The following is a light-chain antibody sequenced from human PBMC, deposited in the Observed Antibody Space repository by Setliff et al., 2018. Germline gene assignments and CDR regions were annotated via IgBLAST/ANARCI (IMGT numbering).Light chain of an antibody. J-gene: IGLJ2*01. CDR3: GTWDASLNKIV. Sequence: QSVLTQPPSVSAAPGQKVTISCSGTSSNIGTLYVSWYQQLPGTAPKLLIYDTDKRPSGIPDRFSVSKSDTSATLDITGLQTGDEADYYCGTWDASLNKIVFGGGTKVTV. CDR1: SSNIGTLY. CDR2: DTD. V-gene: IGLV1-51*01.